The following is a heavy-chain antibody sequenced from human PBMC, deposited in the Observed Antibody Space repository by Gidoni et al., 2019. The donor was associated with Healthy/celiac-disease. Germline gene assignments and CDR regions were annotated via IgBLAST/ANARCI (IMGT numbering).Heavy chain of an antibody. Sequence: EVQLVESGGGLVQPGGSLRLSCAASVFTFSSYSMNWVRQAPGKGLEWVSYISSSSSTIYYADSVKGRFTISRDNAKNSLYLQMNSLRDEDTAVYYCASEYGDYWGWFDPWGQGTLVTVSS. CDR1: VFTFSSYS. J-gene: IGHJ5*02. CDR3: ASEYGDYWGWFDP. D-gene: IGHD4-17*01. V-gene: IGHV3-48*02. CDR2: ISSSSSTI.